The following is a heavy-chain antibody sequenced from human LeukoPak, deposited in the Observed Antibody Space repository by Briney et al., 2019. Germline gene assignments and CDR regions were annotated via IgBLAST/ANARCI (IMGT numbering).Heavy chain of an antibody. V-gene: IGHV3-48*03. J-gene: IGHJ3*02. CDR1: GFTFSSYD. Sequence: GGSLRLSCAASGFTFSSYDMNWVRQAPGKGLEWVSYISSSATTIYYADSVKGRFTISRDNAKNSLYLQMNSLRAENTAIYYCATDRTSPSASVRAFDIWGQGTLVTVSS. CDR3: ATDRTSPSASVRAFDI. D-gene: IGHD3-10*01. CDR2: ISSSATTI.